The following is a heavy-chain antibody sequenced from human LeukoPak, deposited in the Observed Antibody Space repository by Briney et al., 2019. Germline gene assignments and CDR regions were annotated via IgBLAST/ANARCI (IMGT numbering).Heavy chain of an antibody. CDR1: GFTFSNYN. D-gene: IGHD1-14*01. Sequence: GGSLRLSCGASGFTFSNYNMNWIRQAPGEGLEWVSSINSRSTYIFYADSVMGRFTISRDNAKNSLFLQMNSLRAEDTAVYYCARDETNGFDSWGQGTLVTVSS. CDR2: INSRSTYI. J-gene: IGHJ5*01. V-gene: IGHV3-21*01. CDR3: ARDETNGFDS.